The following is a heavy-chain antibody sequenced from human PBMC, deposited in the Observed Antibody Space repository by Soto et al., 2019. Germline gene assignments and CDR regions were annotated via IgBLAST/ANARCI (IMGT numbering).Heavy chain of an antibody. D-gene: IGHD2-2*01. V-gene: IGHV1-18*01. CDR1: GYTFSSYG. CDR3: ARVRGQYCSSTSCYVIDY. CDR2: ISAYNGNT. J-gene: IGHJ4*02. Sequence: ASVKVSCKASGYTFSSYGISWVRQAPGQGLEWMGWISAYNGNTNYAQKLQGRVTMTTDTSTSTAYMELRSLRSDDTAVYYCARVRGQYCSSTSCYVIDYWGQGTLVTVSS.